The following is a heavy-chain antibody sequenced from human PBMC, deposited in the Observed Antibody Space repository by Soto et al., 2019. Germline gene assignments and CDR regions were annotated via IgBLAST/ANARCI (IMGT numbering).Heavy chain of an antibody. CDR2: ISATNTYK. CDR3: ARIDSATGSMHFDH. V-gene: IGHV3-21*01. CDR1: TFNFTHYA. D-gene: IGHD3-9*01. J-gene: IGHJ4*02. Sequence: GGSLRLSCAGSTFNFTHYALSWVRQAPGKGLEWVSSISATNTYKFYAESVKCRFTISSDNAKKSVSLQMSSLRAEDTALYYCARIDSATGSMHFDHWGQGTLVTVSS.